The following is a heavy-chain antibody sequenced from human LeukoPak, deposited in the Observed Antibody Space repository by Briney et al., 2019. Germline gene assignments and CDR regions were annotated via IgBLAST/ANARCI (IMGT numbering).Heavy chain of an antibody. Sequence: ASVKVSCKAPGYTFTSYGISWVRQAPGQGLEWMGWISAYNGNTNYAQKLQGRVTMTTDTSTSTAYMELRSLRSDDTAVYYCARGSSSWYGGDAFDIWGQGTMVTVSS. CDR3: ARGSSSWYGGDAFDI. J-gene: IGHJ3*02. V-gene: IGHV1-18*01. D-gene: IGHD6-13*01. CDR1: GYTFTSYG. CDR2: ISAYNGNT.